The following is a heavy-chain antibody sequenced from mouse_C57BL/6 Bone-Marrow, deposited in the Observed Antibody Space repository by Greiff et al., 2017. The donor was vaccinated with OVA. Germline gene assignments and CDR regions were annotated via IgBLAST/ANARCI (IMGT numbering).Heavy chain of an antibody. J-gene: IGHJ3*01. CDR1: GYTFTDYY. V-gene: IGHV1-19*01. CDR2: INPYNGGT. CDR3: ARGLRSFAY. D-gene: IGHD1-1*01. Sequence: EVKLMESGPVLVKPGASVKMSCKASGYTFTDYYMNWVKQSHGKSLEWIGVINPYNGGTSYNQKFKGKATLTVDKSSSTAYMELNSLTSEDSAVYYCARGLRSFAYWGQGTLVTVSA.